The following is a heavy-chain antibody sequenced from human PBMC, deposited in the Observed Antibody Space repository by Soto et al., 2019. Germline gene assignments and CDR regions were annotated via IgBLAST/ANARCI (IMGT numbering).Heavy chain of an antibody. CDR3: VTAPGGVFYYAMDV. Sequence: EVQLLESGGGLVQPGGSLRLSCEASGFASNNYALTWVRQAPGKGLEWVSSISGSGATTYYADSVKGRFTLSRDNSQNTLYLQMSSLRSEDTAIYYCVTAPGGVFYYAMDVWGQGVTVTVSS. J-gene: IGHJ6*02. D-gene: IGHD2-8*01. V-gene: IGHV3-23*01. CDR2: ISGSGATT. CDR1: GFASNNYA.